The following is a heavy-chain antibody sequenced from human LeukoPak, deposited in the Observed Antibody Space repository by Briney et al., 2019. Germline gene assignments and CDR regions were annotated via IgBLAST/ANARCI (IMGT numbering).Heavy chain of an antibody. CDR2: IKQDGSET. D-gene: IGHD3-3*01. J-gene: IGHJ4*02. CDR1: GFTFSNYW. Sequence: GGSLRLSCAASGFTFSNYWMSWVTRAPGKGLEGVATIKQDGSETYYVDSVRGRFTISRDNAKKSLYLQMNSLRAEDTAVYYCARDFWGAYRVDYFDYWGQGTLVTVSS. CDR3: ARDFWGAYRVDYFDY. V-gene: IGHV3-7*01.